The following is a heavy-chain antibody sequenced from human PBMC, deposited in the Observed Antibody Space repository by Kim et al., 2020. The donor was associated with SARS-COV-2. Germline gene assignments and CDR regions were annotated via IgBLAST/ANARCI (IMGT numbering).Heavy chain of an antibody. CDR1: GASFSGYY. J-gene: IGHJ5*02. V-gene: IGHV4-34*01. CDR3: ARLYGSGGFNWFDP. D-gene: IGHD3-10*01. Sequence: SETLSLTCTIYGASFSGYYWSWIRQPPGKGLEWIGEINHSGSTNYNPSLKSRVTISVDTSKIQFSLKLSSVTAADTAAYYCARLYGSGGFNWFDPWGQGTLVTVSS. CDR2: INHSGST.